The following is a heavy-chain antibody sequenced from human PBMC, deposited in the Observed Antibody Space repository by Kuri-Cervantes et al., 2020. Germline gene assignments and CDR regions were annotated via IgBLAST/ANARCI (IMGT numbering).Heavy chain of an antibody. Sequence: GGSLRLSCAASGFTFSSYSMNWVRQAPGKGLEWVSPISSSSSYIYYADSVKGRFTISRDNAKNTLYLQMNSLRAEDTAVYYCAKGVRGSGYWFDYWGQGTLVTVSS. J-gene: IGHJ4*02. V-gene: IGHV3-21*01. CDR2: ISSSSSYI. CDR1: GFTFSSYS. CDR3: AKGVRGSGYWFDY. D-gene: IGHD3-22*01.